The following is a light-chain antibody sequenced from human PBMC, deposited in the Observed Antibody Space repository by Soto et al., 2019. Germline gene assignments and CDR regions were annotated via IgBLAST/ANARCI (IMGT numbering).Light chain of an antibody. CDR2: GAS. V-gene: IGKV3-15*01. J-gene: IGKJ5*01. Sequence: EVVLTQSPATLSVPPGDRATLSCRASESVRSGLAWYQQKPGQAPRLLIYGASIRAADVPPRFSGSGSGKKFTLTINSLQSEDFAVYYCQQYNDWPTITFGQGTRLETK. CDR3: QQYNDWPTIT. CDR1: ESVRSG.